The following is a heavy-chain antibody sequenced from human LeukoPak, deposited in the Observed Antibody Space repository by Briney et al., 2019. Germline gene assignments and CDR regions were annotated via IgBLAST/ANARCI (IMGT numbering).Heavy chain of an antibody. CDR3: ARRPNHYDTSAYDY. Sequence: ASVKVSCKASGYTFTTAGIGWVRQAPGQVLEWMGWISTYHGNTNYAQIFQDRVTLTTDTSTSTAYMELRRLRSDDTAVYYCARRPNHYDTSAYDYWGQGTLVTVSS. CDR2: ISTYHGNT. J-gene: IGHJ4*02. CDR1: GYTFTTAG. V-gene: IGHV1-18*01. D-gene: IGHD3-22*01.